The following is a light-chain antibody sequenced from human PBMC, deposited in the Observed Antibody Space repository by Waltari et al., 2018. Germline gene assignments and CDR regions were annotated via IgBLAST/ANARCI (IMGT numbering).Light chain of an antibody. CDR2: GTS. CDR1: QSVRST. J-gene: IGKJ1*01. V-gene: IGKV3D-15*01. Sequence: IVMTQSPATLPLSPGASATLPCRASQSVRSTFAWFQQKPGQPPRLLIYGTSTRATGIPARFTGSGSGTEFSLTISSLQPEDFATYYCQQYDYWPWTFGQGTRVETK. CDR3: QQYDYWPWT.